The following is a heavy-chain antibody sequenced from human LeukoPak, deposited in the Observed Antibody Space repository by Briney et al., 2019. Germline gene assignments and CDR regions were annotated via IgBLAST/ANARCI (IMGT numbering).Heavy chain of an antibody. CDR2: ISGSGSIT. CDR1: GFTFGNNA. Sequence: GGSLRLSCAASGFTFGNNAMSWVRQAPGKGLEWVSAISGSGSITYYADSVKGRFTISRDNSKNTLYLQMNSLRAEDTAVYYCAKHTIFGVGAPGAFDIWGQGTMVTVSS. V-gene: IGHV3-23*01. J-gene: IGHJ3*02. CDR3: AKHTIFGVGAPGAFDI. D-gene: IGHD3-3*01.